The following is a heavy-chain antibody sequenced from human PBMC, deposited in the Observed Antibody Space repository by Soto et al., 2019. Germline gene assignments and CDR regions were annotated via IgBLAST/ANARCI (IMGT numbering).Heavy chain of an antibody. CDR3: ARAAAVAGTSFAP. Sequence: QVQLVQSGAEVKKPGASVKVSCKASGYTFPSYGISWVRQAPGQGLEWMGWISAYNGDTNYAQKLQGRVTMTTDTTTSTAYMERRALSSDDPAVYYCARAAAVAGTSFAPWGKGTLATVSS. V-gene: IGHV1-18*01. J-gene: IGHJ5*02. CDR1: GYTFPSYG. D-gene: IGHD6-19*01. CDR2: ISAYNGDT.